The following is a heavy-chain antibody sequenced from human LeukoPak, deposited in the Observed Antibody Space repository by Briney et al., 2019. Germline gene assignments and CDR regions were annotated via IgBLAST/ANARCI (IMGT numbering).Heavy chain of an antibody. CDR2: IYFSGST. D-gene: IGHD6-19*01. Sequence: SETLSLTCTASGGSISSYYWSWIRQPPGKGLEWIGYIYFSGSTNYNPSLKSRITISVDKSKNHFSLKLTSVTAADTAIYYCAAAAVAVDYWGQGTLVTVSS. J-gene: IGHJ4*02. CDR3: AAAAVAVDY. V-gene: IGHV4-59*12. CDR1: GGSISSYY.